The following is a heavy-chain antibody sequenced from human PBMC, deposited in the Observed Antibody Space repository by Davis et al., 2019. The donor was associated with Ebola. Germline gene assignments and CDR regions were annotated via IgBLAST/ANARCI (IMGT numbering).Heavy chain of an antibody. Sequence: ASVKVSCKTSGYIFRRYGIGWVRQAPGQGLEWMGWITPYSGDTNYAQNFHARVTLTTDTSTSTAYMELRSLRSDDTAIYYCARGITMVQGLTYFDYWGQGTLVTVSS. CDR3: ARGITMVQGLTYFDY. CDR2: ITPYSGDT. V-gene: IGHV1-18*01. CDR1: GYIFRRYG. D-gene: IGHD3-10*01. J-gene: IGHJ4*02.